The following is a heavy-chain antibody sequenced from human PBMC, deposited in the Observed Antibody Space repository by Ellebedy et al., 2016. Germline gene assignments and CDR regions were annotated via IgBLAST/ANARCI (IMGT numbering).Heavy chain of an antibody. D-gene: IGHD3-16*01. CDR1: GYTFSTYG. CDR3: AKDRVGGWSTGYYYGMDV. V-gene: IGHV1-18*01. Sequence: ASVKVSXXASGYTFSTYGISWVRQAPGQGLEWMGWISGFNGNKNYGQKFQGRVTMTTDTSTRTAYMELGTLRSDDTAVYYCAKDRVGGWSTGYYYGMDVWGQGTTVTVSS. J-gene: IGHJ6*02. CDR2: ISGFNGNK.